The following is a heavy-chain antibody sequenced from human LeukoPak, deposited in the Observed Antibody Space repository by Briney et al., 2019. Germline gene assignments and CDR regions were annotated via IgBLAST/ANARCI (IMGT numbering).Heavy chain of an antibody. D-gene: IGHD2-21*02. J-gene: IGHJ4*02. CDR2: VYYTGNT. Sequence: PSETLSLPCTVSDGSINNYYWRWIRQPPGKGLEGMGYVYYTGNTNYSPSLKSRGTISGDTSKNQFSLNLRSVTAADTTVYYCARGGSGDAFHYWGQGTLVIVSS. CDR3: ARGGSGDAFHY. V-gene: IGHV4-59*01. CDR1: DGSINNYY.